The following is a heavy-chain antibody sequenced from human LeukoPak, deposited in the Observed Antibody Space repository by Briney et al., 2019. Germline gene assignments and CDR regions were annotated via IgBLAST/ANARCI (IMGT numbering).Heavy chain of an antibody. CDR1: GFTFSSYA. CDR2: ISGSGGST. D-gene: IGHD7-27*01. V-gene: IGHV3-23*01. J-gene: IGHJ4*02. Sequence: PGGSLRLSCAASGFTFSSYAMSWDRQAPGKGLEWVSAISGSGGSTYYADSVKGRLTISRDNSKNTLYLQMNSLRAEDTAVYYCAKKVPANWGSYFDYWGQGTLVTVSS. CDR3: AKKVPANWGSYFDY.